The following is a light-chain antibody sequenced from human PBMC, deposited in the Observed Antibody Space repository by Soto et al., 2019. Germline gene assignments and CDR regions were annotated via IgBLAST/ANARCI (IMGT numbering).Light chain of an antibody. CDR1: QSVSSSF. V-gene: IGKV3-20*01. Sequence: EVVLTQSPATLSLSPGERATLSCRASQSVSSSFLAWYQQKPGQAPRLLIYGASNRATGIPDRFSGSGSGTDFTLTISRLEPEDFAVYYCQQYGSLLWTFGQGTKVDIK. CDR3: QQYGSLLWT. J-gene: IGKJ1*01. CDR2: GAS.